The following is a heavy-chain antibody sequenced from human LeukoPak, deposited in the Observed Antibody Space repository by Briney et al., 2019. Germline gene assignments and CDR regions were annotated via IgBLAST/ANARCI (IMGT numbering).Heavy chain of an antibody. J-gene: IGHJ3*02. CDR1: GDSISSSSYY. Sequence: SETLSLTCTVSGDSISSSSYYWGWIRQPPGTGLEWIGSIYYSGSTYYNPSLKSRVTISVDTSKNQFSLKLSSVTAADTAVYYCARDYDSSGYYGLFDIWGQGTMVTVSS. CDR2: IYYSGST. D-gene: IGHD3-22*01. CDR3: ARDYDSSGYYGLFDI. V-gene: IGHV4-39*07.